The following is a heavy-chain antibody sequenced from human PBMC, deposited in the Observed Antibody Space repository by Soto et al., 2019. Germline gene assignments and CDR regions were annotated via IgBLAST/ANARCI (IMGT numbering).Heavy chain of an antibody. D-gene: IGHD3-3*02. CDR1: GGSFSGYF. CDR2: INHSGST. J-gene: IGHJ6*02. CDR3: ARDISGYYYGMDV. Sequence: QVQLQQWGAGLLKPSETLSLTCAVYGGSFSGYFWSWIRQPPGKGLEWIGEINHSGSTKYNPSLKSRVTISLDTSKNQFSLKLYSVTAADTAVYCCARDISGYYYGMDVWGQGTTVTVS. V-gene: IGHV4-34*01.